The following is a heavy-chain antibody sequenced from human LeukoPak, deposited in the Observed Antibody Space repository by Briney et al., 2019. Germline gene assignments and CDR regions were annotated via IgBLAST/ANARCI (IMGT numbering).Heavy chain of an antibody. CDR2: SNDSGGT. CDR3: ARGMFGSRRESSSYYFYMDV. J-gene: IGHJ6*03. CDR1: GGSFSGYY. V-gene: IGHV4-34*01. Sequence: PSETLSLTCGVSGGSFSGYYWAWIRRPPGKGLEWIGESNDSGGTSYSPSLRGRLRISVDRSNNQFSLRLSSVTAADTAVYYYARGMFGSRRESSSYYFYMDVWGKGTTVTVSS. D-gene: IGHD3-10*02.